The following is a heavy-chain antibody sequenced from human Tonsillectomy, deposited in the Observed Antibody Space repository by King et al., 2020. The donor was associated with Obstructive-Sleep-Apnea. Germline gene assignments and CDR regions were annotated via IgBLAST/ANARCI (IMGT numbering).Heavy chain of an antibody. J-gene: IGHJ4*02. Sequence: ITLKESGPTLVKPTQTLTLTCTFSGFSLTTSGVGVGWIRQPPGKALEWLAFIYWDDDKRYSPSLKNRLTITKDNSKNQVVLTMTNMDPVDPATNHCAHRREYNGKWNEGCFDYWGQGTLVTVSS. CDR2: IYWDDDK. D-gene: IGHD1-1*01. CDR3: AHRREYNGKWNEGCFDY. V-gene: IGHV2-5*02. CDR1: GFSLTTSGVG.